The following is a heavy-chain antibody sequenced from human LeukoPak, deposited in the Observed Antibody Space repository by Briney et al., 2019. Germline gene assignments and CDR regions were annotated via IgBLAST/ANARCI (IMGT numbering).Heavy chain of an antibody. CDR3: ARDGSESSGWYSGLYYYYGMDV. J-gene: IGHJ6*04. Sequence: ASVKVSCKASGYTFTSYYMHWVRQAPGQGLEWMGIINPSGGSTSYAQKFQGRVTMTRDTSTSTVYMELSSLRSEDTAVYYCARDGSESSGWYSGLYYYYGMDVWGKGTTVTVSS. D-gene: IGHD6-19*01. CDR1: GYTFTSYY. CDR2: INPSGGST. V-gene: IGHV1-46*01.